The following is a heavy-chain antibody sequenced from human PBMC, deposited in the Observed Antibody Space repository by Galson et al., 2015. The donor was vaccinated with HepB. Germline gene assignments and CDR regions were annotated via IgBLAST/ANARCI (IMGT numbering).Heavy chain of an antibody. CDR2: INHSGST. CDR1: GGSFSGYY. D-gene: IGHD6-19*01. CDR3: ARGSSGWTYYFDS. V-gene: IGHV4-34*01. J-gene: IGHJ4*02. Sequence: ETLSLTCAVYGGSFSGYYWSWIRQPPGKGLEWIGEINHSGSTNYNPSLKSRVTISVDTSKNQFSPKLSPVTAADTAVYYCARGSSGWTYYFDSWGQGTLVSVSS.